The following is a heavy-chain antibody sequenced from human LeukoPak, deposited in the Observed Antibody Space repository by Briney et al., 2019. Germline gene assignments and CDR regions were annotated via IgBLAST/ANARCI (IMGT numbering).Heavy chain of an antibody. CDR1: GGSISSSSYY. Sequence: SETLSLTCTVSGGSISSSSYYWGWIRQPPGKGLEWIGSIYYSGSTYYNPSLKSRVTVSVDTSKNQFSLKLSSVTVADTAVYYCARHGSYYDYWGQGTLVTVSS. CDR2: IYYSGST. D-gene: IGHD3-10*01. CDR3: ARHGSYYDY. J-gene: IGHJ4*02. V-gene: IGHV4-39*01.